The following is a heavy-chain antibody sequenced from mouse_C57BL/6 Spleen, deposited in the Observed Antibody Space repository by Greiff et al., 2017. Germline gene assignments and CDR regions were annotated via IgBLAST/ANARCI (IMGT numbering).Heavy chain of an antibody. V-gene: IGHV1-85*01. J-gene: IGHJ2*01. CDR1: GYTFTSYD. CDR3: ARTSNYYGSSYGDFDY. CDR2: IYPRDGST. Sequence: QVQLQQSGPELVKPGASVKLSCKASGYTFTSYDINWVKQRPGQGLEWIGWIYPRDGSTKYNEKFKGKATLTVDTSSSTAYMELHSLTSEDSAVYFCARTSNYYGSSYGDFDYWGQGTTLTVSS. D-gene: IGHD1-1*01.